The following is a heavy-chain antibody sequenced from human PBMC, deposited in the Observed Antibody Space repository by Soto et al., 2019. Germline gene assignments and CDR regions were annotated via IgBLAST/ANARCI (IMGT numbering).Heavy chain of an antibody. V-gene: IGHV4-30-2*01. CDR3: ARLVWSYGTWFDP. J-gene: IGHJ5*02. CDR2: IYHSGST. D-gene: IGHD5-18*01. CDR1: GGSISSGCYS. Sequence: PSETLSLTCAVSGGSISSGCYSWSWIRQPPGKGLEWIGYIYHSGSTYYNPSLKSRVTISVDRSKNQFSLKLSSVTAADTAVYYCARLVWSYGTWFDPWGQGTLVTVSS.